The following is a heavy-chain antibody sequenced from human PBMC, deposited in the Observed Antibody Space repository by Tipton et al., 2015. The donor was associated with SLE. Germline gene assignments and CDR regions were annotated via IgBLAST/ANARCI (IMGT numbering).Heavy chain of an antibody. CDR3: AKETAVAHFDY. D-gene: IGHD6-19*01. V-gene: IGHV3-30-3*01. J-gene: IGHJ4*02. CDR2: ISYDGSNK. CDR1: GFTFSSYA. Sequence: SLRLPCAASGFTFSSYAMHWVRQAPGKGLEWVAVISYDGSNKYYADSVKGRFTISRDNSKNTLYLQMNSLRAEDTAVYYCAKETAVAHFDYWGQGTLVTVSS.